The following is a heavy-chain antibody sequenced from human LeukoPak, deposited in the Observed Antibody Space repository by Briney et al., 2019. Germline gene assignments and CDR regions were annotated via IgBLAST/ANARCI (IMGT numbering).Heavy chain of an antibody. CDR1: CGSVSTTMYY. V-gene: IGHV4-61*01. Sequence: SETLSFTCATSCGSVSTTMYYWRWVRQPPGKGLEGIGYVYASGSSTYTPYLKSRVTISVDTSKNKFSLKLSSVTAADTAVYYCARGTYCTGGTCYSSNWFDPWGQGTLVTVSS. D-gene: IGHD2-15*01. J-gene: IGHJ5*02. CDR3: ARGTYCTGGTCYSSNWFDP. CDR2: VYASGSS.